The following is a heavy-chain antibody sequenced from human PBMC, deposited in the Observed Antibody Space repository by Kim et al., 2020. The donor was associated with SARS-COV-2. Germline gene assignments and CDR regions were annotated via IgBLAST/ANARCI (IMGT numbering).Heavy chain of an antibody. D-gene: IGHD3-9*01. CDR3: AKDGFFGLNDILTGPSYFDY. CDR1: GFTFDDYA. Sequence: GGSLRLSCAASGFTFDDYAMHWVRQAPGKGLEWVSGISWNSGSIGYADSVKGRFTISRDNAKNSLYLQMNSLRAEDTALYYCAKDGFFGLNDILTGPSYFDYWGQGTLVPVSS. CDR2: ISWNSGSI. J-gene: IGHJ4*02. V-gene: IGHV3-9*01.